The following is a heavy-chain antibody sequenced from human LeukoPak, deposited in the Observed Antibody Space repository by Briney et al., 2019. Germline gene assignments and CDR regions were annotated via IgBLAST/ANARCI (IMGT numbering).Heavy chain of an antibody. V-gene: IGHV3-66*03. Sequence: PGGSLRLSCAVSGFRASDYYMSWVRQAPGKGLEWVGLIRDSGEAFYADFVRGRFAISRDESENTLYLQMNSLRVEDTAVYFCARDRAALQDWVGFDPWGQGTPVIVSS. CDR2: IRDSGEA. CDR1: GFRASDYY. J-gene: IGHJ5*02. D-gene: IGHD3/OR15-3a*01. CDR3: ARDRAALQDWVGFDP.